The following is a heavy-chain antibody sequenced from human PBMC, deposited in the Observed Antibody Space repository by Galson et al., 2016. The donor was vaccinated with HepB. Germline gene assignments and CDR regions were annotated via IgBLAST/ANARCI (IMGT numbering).Heavy chain of an antibody. CDR3: ARDRHGYTYYGTLGIGYFDL. CDR2: LSSTSTLI. J-gene: IGHJ2*01. Sequence: SLRLSCAGSGFSYSDYSINWVRQAPGKGLEWISYLSSTSTLIYYADSVKGRFTVSRDNAKNSLYPQMNSLRAEDPALYYCARDRHGYTYYGTLGIGYFDLWGRGTLVTVSS. CDR1: GFSYSDYS. V-gene: IGHV3-48*01. D-gene: IGHD5-12*01.